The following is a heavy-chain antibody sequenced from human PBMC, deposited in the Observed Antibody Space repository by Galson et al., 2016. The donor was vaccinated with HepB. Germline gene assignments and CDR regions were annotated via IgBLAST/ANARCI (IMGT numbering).Heavy chain of an antibody. J-gene: IGHJ4*02. V-gene: IGHV4-59*01. Sequence: LSLTCTVSGGSIIGYYWSWIRQPPGKGLEWIGYIYYSGSTNCSPSLKSRLTISLDTSKNQFSLKLSSVTAADTAVYYCVRTTRSYFDYWGQGTLVTVSS. CDR3: VRTTRSYFDY. CDR1: GGSIIGYY. D-gene: IGHD1-1*01. CDR2: IYYSGST.